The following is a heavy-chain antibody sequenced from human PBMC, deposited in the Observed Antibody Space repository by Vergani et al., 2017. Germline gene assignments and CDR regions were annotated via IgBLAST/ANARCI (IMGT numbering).Heavy chain of an antibody. CDR1: GFTFNSYA. Sequence: QLLESGGGLIQPGGSLRLSCAASGFTFNSYAMTWVRQAPGKGLEWVSVINNNGGSTYYADSVKGRFTISRDNSNNTLYLQMTDLRAEDTATYYCAKVCGSTSCAYGGGAFDVWGHGTMVTVSS. CDR3: AKVCGSTSCAYGGGAFDV. V-gene: IGHV3-23*01. J-gene: IGHJ3*01. CDR2: INNNGGST. D-gene: IGHD2-2*01.